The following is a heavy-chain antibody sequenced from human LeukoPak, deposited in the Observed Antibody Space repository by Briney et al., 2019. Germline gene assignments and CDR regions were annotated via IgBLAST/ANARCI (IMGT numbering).Heavy chain of an antibody. CDR3: AKGAYSSSSEGWFDP. CDR1: GFTFNDYA. CDR2: ISWNSGSI. J-gene: IGHJ5*02. V-gene: IGHV3-9*03. Sequence: PGRSLRLSCAASGFTFNDYAMHWVRQVPGKGLEWVSGISWNSGSIGYADSVKGRFTISRDNAKNSLYLQMNSLRAEDMALYYCAKGAYSSSSEGWFDPWGQGTLVTVSS. D-gene: IGHD6-6*01.